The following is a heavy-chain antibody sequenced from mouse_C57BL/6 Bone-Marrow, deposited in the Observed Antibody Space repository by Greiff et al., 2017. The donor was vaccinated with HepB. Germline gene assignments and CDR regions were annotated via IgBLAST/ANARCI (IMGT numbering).Heavy chain of an antibody. CDR1: GVDFSRYW. CDR3: ARYYYGSSFYFDY. V-gene: IGHV4-1*01. CDR2: INPDSSTI. J-gene: IGHJ2*01. D-gene: IGHD1-1*01. Sequence: CKASGVDFSRYWMSWVRRAPGKGLEWIGEINPDSSTINYAPSLKDKFIISRDNAKNTLYLQMSKVRSEDTALYYCARYYYGSSFYFDYWGQGTTLTVSS.